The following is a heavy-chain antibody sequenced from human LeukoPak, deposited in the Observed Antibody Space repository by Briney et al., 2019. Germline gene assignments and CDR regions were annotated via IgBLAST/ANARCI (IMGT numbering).Heavy chain of an antibody. CDR3: ARDVGYYGSGSLYYYMDV. Sequence: GGSLRLSCAASGFTFSGSAMHWVRQAPGKGLEWVAVISYDGSNKYYADSVKGRFTISRDNSKNTLYLQMNSLRAEDTAVYYCARDVGYYGSGSLYYYMDVWGKGTTVTVSS. CDR1: GFTFSGSA. D-gene: IGHD3-10*01. CDR2: ISYDGSNK. V-gene: IGHV3-30*04. J-gene: IGHJ6*03.